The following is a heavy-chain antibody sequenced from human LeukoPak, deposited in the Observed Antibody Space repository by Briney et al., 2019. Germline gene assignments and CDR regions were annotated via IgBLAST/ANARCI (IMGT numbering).Heavy chain of an antibody. CDR1: GFTFSNYA. D-gene: IGHD6-19*01. V-gene: IGHV3-23*01. CDR3: AKDGYSSDWGYYFDY. J-gene: IGHJ4*02. Sequence: PGGSLRLSCAASGFTFSNYAMSWVRQAPGKGLEWVSGIRGSGGTTYYADSVKGRFTISRDNSKNTLYLQMNSLRAEDTAVYYRAKDGYSSDWGYYFDYWGQGTLVTVS. CDR2: IRGSGGTT.